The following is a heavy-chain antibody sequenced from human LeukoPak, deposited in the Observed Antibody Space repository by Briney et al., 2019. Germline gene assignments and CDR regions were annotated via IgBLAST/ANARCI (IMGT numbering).Heavy chain of an antibody. V-gene: IGHV4-34*01. D-gene: IGHD3-10*01. J-gene: IGHJ6*02. CDR2: INHSGST. CDR1: GGSFSGYY. CDR3: ARGHRRLLWFGELSWDGMDV. Sequence: SETLSLTCAVYGGSFSGYYWSWIRQPPGKGLEWIGEINHSGSTNYNPSLKSRVTISVDTSKNQFSLKLSSVTAADTAVYYCARGHRRLLWFGELSWDGMDVWGQGTTVTVSS.